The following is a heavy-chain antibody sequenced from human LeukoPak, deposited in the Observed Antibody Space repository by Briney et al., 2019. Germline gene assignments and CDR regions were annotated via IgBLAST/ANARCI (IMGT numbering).Heavy chain of an antibody. J-gene: IGHJ4*02. CDR3: ARVDYGGNGGFDY. CDR2: IYYSGST. V-gene: IGHV4-59*01. Sequence: PSETLSLTCTVSVGSISSYYWSWIRQPPGKGQEWIGYIYYSGSTNYNPSLKSRVTISVDTSKNQFSLKLSSVTAADTAVYYCARVDYGGNGGFDYWGQGTLVTVS. D-gene: IGHD4-23*01. CDR1: VGSISSYY.